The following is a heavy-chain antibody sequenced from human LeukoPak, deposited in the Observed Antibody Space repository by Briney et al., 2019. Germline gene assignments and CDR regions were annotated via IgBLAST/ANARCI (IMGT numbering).Heavy chain of an antibody. J-gene: IGHJ5*02. CDR2: IYYSGST. CDR3: ARHLGNWFDL. V-gene: IGHV4-59*08. CDR1: GGSISIYY. Sequence: SETLSLTCTVSGGSISIYYWSWIRQPPGKGLEWIGYIYYSGSTKYNPSLKSRVTISVDTSKNQFSLNLSSVTAADTAVYYCARHLGNWFDLWGQGALVIVSS.